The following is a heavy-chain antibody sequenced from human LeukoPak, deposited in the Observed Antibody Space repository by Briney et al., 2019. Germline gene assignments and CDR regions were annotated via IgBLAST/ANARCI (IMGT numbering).Heavy chain of an antibody. J-gene: IGHJ6*03. V-gene: IGHV4-59*01. CDR2: VFYSGST. CDR3: ARGMDYYMDV. CDR1: GGSIGSYY. Sequence: PSETLSLTCSVSGGSIGSYYWSWIRQPPGKGLEWIGCVFYSGSTSYNPSLKSRVTISVDTSKNQFSLKLSSVTTADTAVYYCARGMDYYMDVWGKGTTVTVSS. D-gene: IGHD5-24*01.